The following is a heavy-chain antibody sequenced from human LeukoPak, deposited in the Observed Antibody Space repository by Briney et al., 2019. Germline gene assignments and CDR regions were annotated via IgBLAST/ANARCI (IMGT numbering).Heavy chain of an antibody. D-gene: IGHD6-13*01. CDR2: IYYSGST. CDR1: GGSISSGGYY. V-gene: IGHV4-61*08. Sequence: SSETLSLTCTVSGGSISSGGYYWSWIRQPPGKGLEWIGYIYYSGSTNYNPSLKSRVTISVDTSKNQFSLKLSSVTAADTAVYYCARDSSGGIAAWGQGTLVTVSS. CDR3: ARDSSGGIAA. J-gene: IGHJ5*02.